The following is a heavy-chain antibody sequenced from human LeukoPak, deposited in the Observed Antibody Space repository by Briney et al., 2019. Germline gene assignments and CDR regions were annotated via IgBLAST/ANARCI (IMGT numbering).Heavy chain of an antibody. Sequence: SVKVSCKASGGTSSSYAISWVRQAPGQGLEWMGRIIPIFDTANYAQKFQGRVTITADKSTSTAYMELSSLRSEDMAVYYCAAQTSYDSSGLDYWGQGTLVTVSS. CDR3: AAQTSYDSSGLDY. CDR1: GGTSSSYA. J-gene: IGHJ4*02. CDR2: IIPIFDTA. D-gene: IGHD3-22*01. V-gene: IGHV1-69*06.